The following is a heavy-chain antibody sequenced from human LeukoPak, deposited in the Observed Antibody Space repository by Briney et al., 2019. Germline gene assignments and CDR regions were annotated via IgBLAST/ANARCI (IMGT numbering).Heavy chain of an antibody. Sequence: ASVKVSCKASGGTFSSYAISWVRQAPGQGLEWMGWINAGNGNTKYSQKFQGRVTITRDTSASTAYMELSSLRSEDTAVYYCTSSVVTGAFDIWGQGTMVTVSS. CDR2: INAGNGNT. D-gene: IGHD3-22*01. V-gene: IGHV1-3*01. J-gene: IGHJ3*02. CDR3: TSSVVTGAFDI. CDR1: GGTFSSYA.